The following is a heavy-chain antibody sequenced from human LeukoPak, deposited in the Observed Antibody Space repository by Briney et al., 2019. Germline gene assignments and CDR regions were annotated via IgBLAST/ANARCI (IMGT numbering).Heavy chain of an antibody. J-gene: IGHJ4*02. CDR1: GFTFSSYE. D-gene: IGHD6-19*01. CDR2: INHSGST. Sequence: GSLRLSCVGSGFTFSSYEMNWVRQAPGKGLEWIGEINHSGSTNYNPSLKSRVTISVDTSKNQFSLKLSSVTAADTAVYYCARAREGSAGIAVAGTDYWGQGTLVTVSS. V-gene: IGHV4-34*01. CDR3: ARAREGSAGIAVAGTDY.